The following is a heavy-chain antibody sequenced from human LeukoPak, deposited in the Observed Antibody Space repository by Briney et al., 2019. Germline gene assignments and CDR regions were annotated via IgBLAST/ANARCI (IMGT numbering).Heavy chain of an antibody. Sequence: SETLSLTCSVSGGSISSYYWSWIRQPPGRGLEWIGYIYYSGRTSYNPSLKSRVTISVDTSKNQFSLKLSSVTAADTAVYYCARTSSSGLVGGYYFDYWGQGTLVTVSS. CDR3: ARTSSSGLVGGYYFDY. D-gene: IGHD6-19*01. V-gene: IGHV4-59*08. CDR1: GGSISSYY. J-gene: IGHJ4*02. CDR2: IYYSGRT.